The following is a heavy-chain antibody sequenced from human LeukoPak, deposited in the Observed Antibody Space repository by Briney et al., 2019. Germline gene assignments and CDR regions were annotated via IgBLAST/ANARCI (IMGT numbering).Heavy chain of an antibody. CDR1: GFTFSTYW. D-gene: IGHD1-14*01. CDR2: INSDGSST. V-gene: IGHV3-74*01. CDR3: ARDRPGTTVFDY. J-gene: IGHJ4*02. Sequence: GGSLRLSCAASGFTFSTYWMHWVRQAPGKGRVWVSRINSDGSSTIYVDSVKGRFTISRDNAKNTLYLQMNSLRAEDTAVYYCARDRPGTTVFDYWGQGTLVTVSS.